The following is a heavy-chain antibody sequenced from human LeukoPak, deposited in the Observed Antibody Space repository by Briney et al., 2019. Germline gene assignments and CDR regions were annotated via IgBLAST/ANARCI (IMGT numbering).Heavy chain of an antibody. V-gene: IGHV1-2*02. D-gene: IGHD3-16*02. Sequence: GASVKVSCKASGYTFTGYYMHWVRQAPGQGLEWMGWINPNSDGTNYAQKFQGRVTMTRDTSISTAYMELSRLRSDDTAVYYCAREGPRYRYYVGWGQGTLVTVSS. CDR1: GYTFTGYY. CDR3: AREGPRYRYYVG. CDR2: INPNSDGT. J-gene: IGHJ4*02.